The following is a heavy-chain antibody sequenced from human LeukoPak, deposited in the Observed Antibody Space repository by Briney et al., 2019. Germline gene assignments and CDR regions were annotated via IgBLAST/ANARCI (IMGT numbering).Heavy chain of an antibody. V-gene: IGHV3-21*01. CDR2: ISSSSSYI. CDR3: ARDGGWYSQSIDY. Sequence: GGSLRLSCAASGFTFSSYEMNWVRQAPGKGLEWVSSISSSSSYIYYADSVKGRFTISRDNAKNSLYLQMNSLRAEDTAVYYCARDGGWYSQSIDYWGQGTLVAVSS. J-gene: IGHJ4*02. D-gene: IGHD6-19*01. CDR1: GFTFSSYE.